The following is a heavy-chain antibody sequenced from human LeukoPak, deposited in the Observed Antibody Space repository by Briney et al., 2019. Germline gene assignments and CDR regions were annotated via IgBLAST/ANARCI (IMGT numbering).Heavy chain of an antibody. CDR1: GFTFSDYY. CDR3: ARDKRIYYYDSSGYEGY. Sequence: GGSLRLSCAASGFTFSDYYMSWIRQAPGKGLEWVSYISSSGSTIYYADSVKGRFTISRDNAKNSLYLQMNSLRAEDTAVYYCARDKRIYYYDSSGYEGYWGQETLVTVSS. D-gene: IGHD3-22*01. J-gene: IGHJ4*02. V-gene: IGHV3-11*01. CDR2: ISSSGSTI.